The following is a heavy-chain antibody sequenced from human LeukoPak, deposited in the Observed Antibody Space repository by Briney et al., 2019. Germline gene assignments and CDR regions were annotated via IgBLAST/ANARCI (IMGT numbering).Heavy chain of an antibody. Sequence: GGSLRLSCAASGFTFSSYGMHWVRQAPGKGLERVAVISYDGSNKYYADSVKGRFTISRDNSKNTLYLQMNSLRAEDTAVYYCAKDRQLGLDYWGQGTLVTVSS. CDR2: ISYDGSNK. V-gene: IGHV3-30*18. J-gene: IGHJ4*02. CDR3: AKDRQLGLDY. D-gene: IGHD6-6*01. CDR1: GFTFSSYG.